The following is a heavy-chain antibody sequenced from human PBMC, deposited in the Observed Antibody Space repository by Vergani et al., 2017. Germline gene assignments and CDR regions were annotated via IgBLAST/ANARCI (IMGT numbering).Heavy chain of an antibody. J-gene: IGHJ2*01. CDR1: GYTFSGYY. CDR3: ARVSTTVVTPSVPLPWYFDL. D-gene: IGHD4-23*01. Sequence: VQLVESGAEVKKPGASVKVSCKASGYTFSGYYMHWVRQAPGQGLEWMGGIIPIFGTANYAQKFQGRVTITADKSTSTAYMELSSLRSEDTAVYYCARVSTTVVTPSVPLPWYFDLWGRGTLVTVSS. CDR2: IIPIFGTA. V-gene: IGHV1-69*06.